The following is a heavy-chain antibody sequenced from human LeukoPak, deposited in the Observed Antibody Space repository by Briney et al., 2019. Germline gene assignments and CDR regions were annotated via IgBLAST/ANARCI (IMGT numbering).Heavy chain of an antibody. CDR1: GYTFTSYY. CDR2: INPSDGRT. D-gene: IGHD4-23*01. V-gene: IGHV1-46*01. J-gene: IGHJ2*01. CDR3: WGDEEGDYGGVGSFDL. Sequence: SVKVSCKASGYTFTSYYMHWVRQAPGQGLERMGIINPSDGRTSYAQKSHGSVTMTRDMSTRTVYMELRSLRSAATAAFYCWGDEEGDYGGVGSFDLWGRGALVTVSS.